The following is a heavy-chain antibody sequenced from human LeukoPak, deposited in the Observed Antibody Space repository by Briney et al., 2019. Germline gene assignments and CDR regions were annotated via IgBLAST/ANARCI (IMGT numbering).Heavy chain of an antibody. CDR1: GGSISSSSYY. V-gene: IGHV4-39*07. Sequence: PSETLSLTCTVSGGSISSSSYYWGWIRQPPGKGLEWIGSIYYSGSTYYNPSLKSRVTISVDTSKNQFSLKLSSVTAADTAVYYCARSSSWSHINWFDPWGQGTLVTVSS. J-gene: IGHJ5*02. CDR2: IYYSGST. CDR3: ARSSSWSHINWFDP. D-gene: IGHD6-13*01.